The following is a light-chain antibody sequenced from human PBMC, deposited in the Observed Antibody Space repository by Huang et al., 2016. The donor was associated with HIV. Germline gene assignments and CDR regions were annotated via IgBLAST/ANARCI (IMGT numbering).Light chain of an antibody. CDR3: QQYSDYPRT. CDR1: QDISDY. Sequence: DIQMTQSPSSLSASVGDRVTITCRASQDISDYLAWFQQKPGKAPKSLLFATSTFHSGVPSRFSGSGSGTAFTLTINNLQPEDFATYYCQQYSDYPRTFGQGTKLDIK. J-gene: IGKJ2*01. CDR2: ATS. V-gene: IGKV1-16*01.